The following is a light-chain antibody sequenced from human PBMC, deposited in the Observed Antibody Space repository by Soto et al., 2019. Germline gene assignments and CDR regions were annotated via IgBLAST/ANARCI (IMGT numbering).Light chain of an antibody. CDR1: SSNVGAGYD. J-gene: IGLJ1*01. Sequence: QTVVTQPPSVSGAPGQRVTISCTGSSSNVGAGYDVHWYQQLPGTAPKLLIYANSNRPSGVPDRVSGSKSDTSASLAITGLRAEDEADYYCQSYDNSLSAFVFGTGTKLTVL. CDR3: QSYDNSLSAFV. CDR2: ANS. V-gene: IGLV1-40*01.